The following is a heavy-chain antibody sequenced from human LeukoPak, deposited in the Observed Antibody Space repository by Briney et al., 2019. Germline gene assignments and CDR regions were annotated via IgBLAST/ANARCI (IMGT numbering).Heavy chain of an antibody. CDR2: ISSSSSYI. CDR1: GFSFSNYN. V-gene: IGHV3-21*01. CDR3: ARANFDSRAYTYYFDC. Sequence: GGSLRLSCAASGFSFSNYNMNWVRQAPGKGLEWVSSISSSSSYIYYADSVKGRFTISRDNAKNSLYLQMNSLRAEDTAIYYCARANFDSRAYTYYFDCWGQGTLVTVSS. D-gene: IGHD3-22*01. J-gene: IGHJ4*02.